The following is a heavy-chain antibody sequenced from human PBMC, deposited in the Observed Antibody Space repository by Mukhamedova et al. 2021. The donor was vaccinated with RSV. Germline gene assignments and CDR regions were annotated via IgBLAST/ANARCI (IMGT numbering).Heavy chain of an antibody. V-gene: IGHV3-73*01. D-gene: IGHD3-16*01. Sequence: GKGLEWVGRIRSKDKNYATAYAASVQGRFTVSRDDLKNTAYLQMNSLKPEDSAVYYFTRPGGDQYYYYGMDVWGQGITVTVSS. CDR2: IRSKDKNYAT. J-gene: IGHJ6*02. CDR3: TRPGGDQYYYYGMDV.